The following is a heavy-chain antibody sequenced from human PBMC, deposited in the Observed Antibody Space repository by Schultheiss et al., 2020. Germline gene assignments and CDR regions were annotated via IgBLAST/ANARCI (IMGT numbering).Heavy chain of an antibody. CDR2: IKQDGSEK. V-gene: IGHV3-7*01. D-gene: IGHD6-19*01. CDR1: GFTFSSYW. J-gene: IGHJ4*02. Sequence: GESLKISCAASGFTFSSYWMSWVRQAPGKGLEWVANIKQDGSEKYYVDSVKGRFTISRDNAKNSLYLQMNSLRAEDTAVYYCASIIGWRWGRVYWGQGTLVTVSS. CDR3: ASIIGWRWGRVY.